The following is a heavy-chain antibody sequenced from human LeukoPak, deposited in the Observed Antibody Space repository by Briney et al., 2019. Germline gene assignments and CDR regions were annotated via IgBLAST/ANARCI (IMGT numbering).Heavy chain of an antibody. Sequence: SETLSLTCTVSGGSISSYYWSWIRQPAGKGLEWIGRIYTSGSTNYNPSLKSRVTMSVDTSKNQFSLKLSSVTAADTAVYYCARDRALVVPAAIGEDYYYYYMDVWGKGTTVTVSS. J-gene: IGHJ6*03. CDR3: ARDRALVVPAAIGEDYYYYYMDV. CDR1: GGSISSYY. D-gene: IGHD2-2*02. V-gene: IGHV4-4*07. CDR2: IYTSGST.